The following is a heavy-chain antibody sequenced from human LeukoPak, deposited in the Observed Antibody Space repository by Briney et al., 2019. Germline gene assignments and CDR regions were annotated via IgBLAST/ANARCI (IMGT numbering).Heavy chain of an antibody. CDR1: AGSISGTSYS. CDR3: ARGPTLKYFHH. Sequence: PSETLSLTCSVTAGSISGTSYSWGWIRQPPGKGLEWIGTIYYSGSTYYNPSLTSRVTISVDTSKNQFSLKLSSVTAADTAVYYCARGPTLKYFHHWGQGTLVTVSS. J-gene: IGHJ1*01. V-gene: IGHV4-39*01. CDR2: IYYSGST.